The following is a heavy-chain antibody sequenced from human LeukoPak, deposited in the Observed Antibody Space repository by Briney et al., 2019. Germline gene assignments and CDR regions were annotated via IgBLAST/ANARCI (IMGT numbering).Heavy chain of an antibody. V-gene: IGHV3-15*01. Sequence: PGGSLRLSCAASGFTFSSAWMIWVRQAPGKRLEWVGRIKSRTDGGITDYAASVKGRFTISRDDSKNTLYLQMNSLQTEDTAVYYCSTSVAGSGSPWGQGTLVTVSS. J-gene: IGHJ5*02. CDR1: GFTFSSAW. CDR2: IKSRTDGGIT. D-gene: IGHD6-19*01. CDR3: STSVAGSGSP.